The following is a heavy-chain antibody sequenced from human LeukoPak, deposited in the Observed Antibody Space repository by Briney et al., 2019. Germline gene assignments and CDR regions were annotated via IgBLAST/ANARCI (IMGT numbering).Heavy chain of an antibody. Sequence: GRSLRLSCAASGFTFSSYGMHWVRQAPGKGLEWVAVIWYDGSNKYYVDSVKGRFTISRDNSKNTLYLQMNSLRAEDTAVYYCAKEYSSSWPVGIDYWGQGTLVTVSS. CDR2: IWYDGSNK. CDR3: AKEYSSSWPVGIDY. J-gene: IGHJ4*02. D-gene: IGHD6-13*01. V-gene: IGHV3-33*06. CDR1: GFTFSSYG.